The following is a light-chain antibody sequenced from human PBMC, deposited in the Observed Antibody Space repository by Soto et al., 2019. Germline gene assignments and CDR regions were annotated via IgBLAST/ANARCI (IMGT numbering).Light chain of an antibody. CDR3: LQDNRVPRS. V-gene: IGKV1-12*01. J-gene: IGKJ5*01. Sequence: DIQMTQSPSSVSASVGDRVTITCRASQLISTKLAWYQQKPGKAPKLLIYAASSLQSGVPPRFSGSGSGTDFTLTISSLQPEDFVIYYCLQDNRVPRSFGQGTRLDIK. CDR1: QLISTK. CDR2: AAS.